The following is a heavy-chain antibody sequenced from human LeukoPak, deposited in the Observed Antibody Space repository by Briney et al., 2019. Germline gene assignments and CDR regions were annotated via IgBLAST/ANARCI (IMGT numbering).Heavy chain of an antibody. J-gene: IGHJ4*02. CDR1: GGSISSGGFY. Sequence: PSQTLSLSCTVSGGSISSGGFYWSWIRQHPGKGLEWIGYIYYSGSTYYIPSLRSRLTISVDTSKNQFSLKLSSVTAADTAVYYCARVHYYDSSGSFDYWGQGTLVTVSS. D-gene: IGHD3-22*01. V-gene: IGHV4-31*03. CDR3: ARVHYYDSSGSFDY. CDR2: IYYSGST.